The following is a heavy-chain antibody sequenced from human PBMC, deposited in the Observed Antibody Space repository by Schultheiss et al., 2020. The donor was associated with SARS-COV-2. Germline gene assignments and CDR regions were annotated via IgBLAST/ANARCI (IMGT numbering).Heavy chain of an antibody. V-gene: IGHV3-21*01. D-gene: IGHD3-16*01. Sequence: GGSLRLSCAASGFTFSSYAMSWVRQAPGKGLEWVSSISSSSSYIYYADSVKGRFTISRDNAKNSLYLQMNSLRAEDTAVYYCAREGAIKGDVWGKGTTVTVSS. CDR2: ISSSSSYI. J-gene: IGHJ6*04. CDR3: AREGAIKGDV. CDR1: GFTFSSYA.